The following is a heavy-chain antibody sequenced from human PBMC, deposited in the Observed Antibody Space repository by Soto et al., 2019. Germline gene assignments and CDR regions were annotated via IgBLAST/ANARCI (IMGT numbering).Heavy chain of an antibody. Sequence: AGESLKISCKGSGYSFTIYWIGWVRQMPGKGLEWMGIIYPGDSDTRYSPSFQGQVTISADKSISTAYLQWSSLKASDTAMYYCXRHTAYSSSLLSYGMDVWGQGTTVTVSS. J-gene: IGHJ6*02. CDR1: GYSFTIYW. D-gene: IGHD6-13*01. CDR2: IYPGDSDT. CDR3: XRHTAYSSSLLSYGMDV. V-gene: IGHV5-51*01.